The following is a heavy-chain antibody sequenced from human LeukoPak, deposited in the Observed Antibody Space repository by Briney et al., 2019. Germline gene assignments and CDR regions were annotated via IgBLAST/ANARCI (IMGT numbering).Heavy chain of an antibody. CDR2: IYHSGST. CDR3: ARGQASGSYYTILTYFDY. Sequence: SQTLSLTCAVSGGSISSGGYSWSWIRQPPGKGLEWIGYIYHSGSTYYNPSLKSRVTISVDRSKNQFSLKLGSVTAADTAVYYCARGQASGSYYTILTYFDYWGQGTLVTVSS. V-gene: IGHV4-30-2*01. D-gene: IGHD3-10*01. J-gene: IGHJ4*02. CDR1: GGSISSGGYS.